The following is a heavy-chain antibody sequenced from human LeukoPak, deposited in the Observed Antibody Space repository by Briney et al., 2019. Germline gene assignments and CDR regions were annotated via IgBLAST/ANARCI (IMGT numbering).Heavy chain of an antibody. CDR1: GGSISSYY. Sequence: SETLSLTCTVSGGSISSYYWSWIRQPPGKGLEWIGYIYYSGSTNYNPSLKSRVTISVDTSKNQFSLKLSSVTAADTAVYYCARLYCTNGVCEDYGDYGIDYWGQGTLVTVSS. CDR3: ARLYCTNGVCEDYGDYGIDY. J-gene: IGHJ4*02. D-gene: IGHD2-8*01. V-gene: IGHV4-59*01. CDR2: IYYSGST.